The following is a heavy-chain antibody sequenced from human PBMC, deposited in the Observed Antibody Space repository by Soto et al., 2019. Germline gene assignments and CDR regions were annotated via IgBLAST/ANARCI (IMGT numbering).Heavy chain of an antibody. CDR1: GFTFTTLV. CDR3: ARDRKNSNWPNFDS. J-gene: IGHJ4*02. CDR2: IVVGSGNT. Sequence: ASVKVSCKASGFTFTTLVVLWVRQARGHPLEWIGWIVVGSGNTNYAQKYQERVTITRDRSTTTAYMELSSLTFEDTAVYYCARDRKNSNWPNFDSWGPGTLVTVSS. V-gene: IGHV1-58*01. D-gene: IGHD6-13*01.